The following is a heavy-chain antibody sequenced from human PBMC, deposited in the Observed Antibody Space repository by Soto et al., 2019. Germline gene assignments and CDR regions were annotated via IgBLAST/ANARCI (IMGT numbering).Heavy chain of an antibody. CDR3: ADGGAIGSPPLDR. Sequence: EGSVTLSCAASGVTFSSYAMIWVRQAPGKGLEWVSAISGSGGSTYYADSVKGRFTISRDNSKNTLYLQMNSLRAEDTAVYYCADGGAIGSPPLDRWGQGTMVSVSS. J-gene: IGHJ5*02. CDR2: ISGSGGST. D-gene: IGHD2-21*01. CDR1: GVTFSSYA. V-gene: IGHV3-23*01.